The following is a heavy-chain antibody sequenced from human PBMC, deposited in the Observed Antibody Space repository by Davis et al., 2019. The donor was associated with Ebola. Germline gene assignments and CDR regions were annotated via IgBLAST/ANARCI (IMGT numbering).Heavy chain of an antibody. CDR2: THYSGKV. Sequence: PGGSLRLSCAASGFTFSDAWMSWVRQAPGKGLEWIGSTHYSGKVYHNPSLKSRVTMVVDTAKNQVSLKVASLTVADAGLYFCARTVPSSMLFVNPIMNDFDQWGQGILVSVSS. J-gene: IGHJ4*02. CDR1: GFTFSDAW. D-gene: IGHD3/OR15-3a*01. CDR3: ARTVPSSMLFVNPIMNDFDQ. V-gene: IGHV4-34*08.